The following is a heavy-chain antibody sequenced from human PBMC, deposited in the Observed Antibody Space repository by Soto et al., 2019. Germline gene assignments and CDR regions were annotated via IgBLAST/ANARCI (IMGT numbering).Heavy chain of an antibody. V-gene: IGHV4-4*07. CDR2: IYTSGST. CDR1: GGSISSYY. J-gene: IGHJ6*02. D-gene: IGHD3-10*01. Sequence: SETRSLTCTVSGGSISSYYWSWIRQPAGKGLEWIGRIYTSGSTNYNPSLKSRVTMSVDTSKNQFSLKLSSVTAADTAVYYCARGGVLLWFGEQTHYGMDVWGQGTTVTVSS. CDR3: ARGGVLLWFGEQTHYGMDV.